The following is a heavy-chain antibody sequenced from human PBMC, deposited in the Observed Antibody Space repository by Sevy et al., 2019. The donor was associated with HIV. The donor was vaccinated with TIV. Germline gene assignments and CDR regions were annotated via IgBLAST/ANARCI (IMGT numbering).Heavy chain of an antibody. Sequence: GGSLRLSCAASGFTFSKYWMGWVRQAPGKGLEWVANIKQDAGPKYYVDSVKGRFTISRDNAKNSLYLQMNSLIAEDTALYFCARDDGNSYFNYWGQGTLVTVSS. D-gene: IGHD1-7*01. J-gene: IGHJ4*02. CDR3: ARDDGNSYFNY. CDR1: GFTFSKYW. V-gene: IGHV3-7*01. CDR2: IKQDAGPK.